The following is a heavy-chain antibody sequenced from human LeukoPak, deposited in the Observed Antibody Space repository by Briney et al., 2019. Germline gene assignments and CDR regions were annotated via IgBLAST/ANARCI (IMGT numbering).Heavy chain of an antibody. CDR1: GYSFTACV. CDR2: INPYNDNT. Sequence: ASVKVSCKASGYSFTACVITWVRQAPGQGLEWMGWINPYNDNTDYEQNLQGRVTMTTDTSTSTAYMDLRSLRSDDTAVYYCARVAYGGNYFDYWGQGTLVTVSS. V-gene: IGHV1-18*01. CDR3: ARVAYGGNYFDY. D-gene: IGHD4-23*01. J-gene: IGHJ4*02.